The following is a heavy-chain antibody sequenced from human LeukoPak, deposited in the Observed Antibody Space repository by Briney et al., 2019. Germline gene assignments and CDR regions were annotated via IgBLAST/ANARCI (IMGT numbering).Heavy chain of an antibody. CDR3: ARGERWGCSSTSCYHSFDP. Sequence: SETLSLTCAVYRGSFSGYYWSWIRQPPGKGLEWIGEINHSGSTNYNPSLKSRVTISVDTSKNQFSLKLSSVTAADTAVYYCARGERWGCSSTSCYHSFDPWGQGTLVTVSS. V-gene: IGHV4-34*01. J-gene: IGHJ5*02. D-gene: IGHD2-2*01. CDR2: INHSGST. CDR1: RGSFSGYY.